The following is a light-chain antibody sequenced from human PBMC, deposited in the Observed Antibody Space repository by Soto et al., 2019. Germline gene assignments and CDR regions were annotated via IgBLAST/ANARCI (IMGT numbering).Light chain of an antibody. V-gene: IGKV2-30*02. CDR3: MQGTHWPIT. CDR1: QSLVHSDGIAY. CDR2: KVS. J-gene: IGKJ5*01. Sequence: DVVMTQSPLSLPGTLGQPASIPCRSNQSLVHSDGIAYFSWFQQRPGRSPRRLIYKVSNRDSGVPARFSGSGSGTDFALKISRVEAEDVGVYYCMQGTHWPITFGQGTRLEIK.